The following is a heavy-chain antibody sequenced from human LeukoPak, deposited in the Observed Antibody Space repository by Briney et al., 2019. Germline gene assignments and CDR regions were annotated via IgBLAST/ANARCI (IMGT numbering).Heavy chain of an antibody. CDR3: ARGGRLMVYAFRSDWFDP. CDR1: GGSFSGYY. J-gene: IGHJ5*02. V-gene: IGHV4-34*01. CDR2: INHSGST. D-gene: IGHD2-8*01. Sequence: SETLSLTCAVYGGSFSGYYWSWIRQPPGKGLEWIGEINHSGSTNYNPSLKSRVTISVDTSKNQFSLKLSSVTAADTAVYYCARGGRLMVYAFRSDWFDPWGQGILVTVSS.